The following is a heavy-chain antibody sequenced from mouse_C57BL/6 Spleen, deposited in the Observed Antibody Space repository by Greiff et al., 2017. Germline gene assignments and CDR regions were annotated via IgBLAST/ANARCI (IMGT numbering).Heavy chain of an antibody. J-gene: IGHJ2*01. V-gene: IGHV1-15*01. CDR1: GYTFTDYE. CDR3: TRWTTVVGFDY. Sequence: QVQLQQSGAELVRPGASVTLSCKASGYTFTDYEMHWVKQTPVHGLEWIGAIDPETGGTAYNQKFKGKAILTADKSSSTAYMELRSLTSEDSAVYYCTRWTTVVGFDYWGEGTTRTVSS. CDR2: IDPETGGT. D-gene: IGHD1-1*01.